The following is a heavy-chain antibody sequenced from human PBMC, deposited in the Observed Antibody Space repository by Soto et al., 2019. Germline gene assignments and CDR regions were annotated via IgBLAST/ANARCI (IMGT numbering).Heavy chain of an antibody. CDR3: AKVRYYGSGSHRINWFDP. CDR1: GFTFSSYG. D-gene: IGHD3-10*01. CDR2: ISYDGSNK. Sequence: PGGSLRLSCAASGFTFSSYGMHWVRQAPGKGLEWVAVISYDGSNKYYADSVKGRFTISRDNSKNTLYLQMNSLRAEDTAVYYCAKVRYYGSGSHRINWFDPWGQGTLVTVSS. V-gene: IGHV3-30*18. J-gene: IGHJ5*02.